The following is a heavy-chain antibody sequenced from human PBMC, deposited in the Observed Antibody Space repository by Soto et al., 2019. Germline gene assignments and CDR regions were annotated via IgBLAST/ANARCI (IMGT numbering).Heavy chain of an antibody. D-gene: IGHD1-26*01. CDR1: VGPITISSSY. CDR3: ATQEVGGSYVYTFDP. J-gene: IGHJ5*02. V-gene: IGHV4-39*01. Sequence: SETLSLPCIFFVGPITISSSYGAWTRHPPGKGLEWIGSIYYSGSTYYNPSLKSRVTISVDTSKNQFSLKLSSVTAADTAVYYCATQEVGGSYVYTFDPWGQGTLVTVSS. CDR2: IYYSGST.